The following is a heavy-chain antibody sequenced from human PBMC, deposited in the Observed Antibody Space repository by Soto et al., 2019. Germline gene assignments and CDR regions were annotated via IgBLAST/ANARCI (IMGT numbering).Heavy chain of an antibody. Sequence: GGSLRLSCAASGFTFSSYAMSWVRQAPGKGLEWVSAISGSGGSTYYADSVKGRFTISRDNSKNTLYLQMNSLRAEDTAVYYCARDRYDILTGYYSYDNWFDPWGQGTLVTVSS. J-gene: IGHJ5*02. CDR2: ISGSGGST. CDR3: ARDRYDILTGYYSYDNWFDP. D-gene: IGHD3-9*01. V-gene: IGHV3-23*01. CDR1: GFTFSSYA.